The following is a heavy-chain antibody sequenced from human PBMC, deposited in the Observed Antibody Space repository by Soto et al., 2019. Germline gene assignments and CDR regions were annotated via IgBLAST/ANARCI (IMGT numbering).Heavy chain of an antibody. Sequence: ASLKVSCKASGYTFSSFYMHWVRQAPGQSLEWMGIINPSGGSTLYAQKFLGRISISRDTSTSTVYMELSSLRSEDTAVYYCAREDCTGGSCYSVGGGMDVWGQGTTVTVSS. CDR1: GYTFSSFY. V-gene: IGHV1-46*01. J-gene: IGHJ6*02. CDR3: AREDCTGGSCYSVGGGMDV. CDR2: INPSGGST. D-gene: IGHD2-15*01.